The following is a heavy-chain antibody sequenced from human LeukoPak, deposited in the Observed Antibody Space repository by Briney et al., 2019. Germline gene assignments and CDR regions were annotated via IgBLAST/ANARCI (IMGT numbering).Heavy chain of an antibody. V-gene: IGHV4-59*08. Sequence: SETLSLTCTVSGGSISTYYWSWIRQPPGKGLEWIGYIYYGGSTNYNPSLKSRVTISVDTSKNQFSLKLSSVTAADTAVYYCARQYVLRYFDYWGQGTLVTVSS. CDR1: GGSISTYY. D-gene: IGHD3-9*01. J-gene: IGHJ4*02. CDR2: IYYGGST. CDR3: ARQYVLRYFDY.